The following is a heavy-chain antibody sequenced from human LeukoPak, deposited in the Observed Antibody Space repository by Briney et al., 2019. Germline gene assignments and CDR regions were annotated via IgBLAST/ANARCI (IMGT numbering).Heavy chain of an antibody. CDR2: ITSSGTYI. CDR3: ARDPYSGNYGNDYYYYMDV. D-gene: IGHD1-26*01. J-gene: IGHJ6*03. Sequence: GGSLRLSCAASGFTFSNYNMNWVRQAPGKAMEWVSSITSSGTYIFYADSVKGRFTISRDNAKNSLYLQMDSLGPEDTAVYYCARDPYSGNYGNDYYYYMDVWGKGTTVTVSS. V-gene: IGHV3-21*01. CDR1: GFTFSNYN.